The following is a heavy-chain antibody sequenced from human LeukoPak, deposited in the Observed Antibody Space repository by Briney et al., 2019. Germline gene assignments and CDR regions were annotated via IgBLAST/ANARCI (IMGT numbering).Heavy chain of an antibody. J-gene: IGHJ5*02. CDR2: IIPIFGTA. CDR1: GGTFSSYA. D-gene: IGHD3-3*01. CDR3: AYDFWSGYYTGCNWCDP. V-gene: IGHV1-69*05. Sequence: SVKVSCKASGGTFSSYAISWVRQAPGQGLEWMGRIIPIFGTANYAQKFQGRVTITTDESTSTAYMELSSLRSEDTAVYYCAYDFWSGYYTGCNWCDPGGQGTLVTVSS.